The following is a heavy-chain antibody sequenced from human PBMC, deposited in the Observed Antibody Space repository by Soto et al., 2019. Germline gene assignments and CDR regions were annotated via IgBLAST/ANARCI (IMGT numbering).Heavy chain of an antibody. CDR3: AKGLINGRWYAAD. Sequence: GGSLSLSCGASGFTFSSCVMSWVRQAPGKGLEWVSCITDSGTGTYYADSVKGRFTISRDNSKNTMYLQMNNLRAEYTGVYYCAKGLINGRWYAADWGQGTLVTVSS. CDR2: ITDSGTGT. CDR1: GFTFSSCV. J-gene: IGHJ4*02. V-gene: IGHV3-23*01. D-gene: IGHD6-13*01.